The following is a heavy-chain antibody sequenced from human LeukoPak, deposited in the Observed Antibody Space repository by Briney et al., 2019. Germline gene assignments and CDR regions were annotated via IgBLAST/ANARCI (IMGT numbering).Heavy chain of an antibody. J-gene: IGHJ3*02. CDR2: ISAYNGNT. CDR3: ARDALGYCSSTSCGEGAFDI. Sequence: ASVKVSCKASGYTFTSYGISWVRQAPGQGLEWMGWISAYNGNTNYAQKLQGRVTMTTDTSTSTAYMELRSLRSDDTAVYYRARDALGYCSSTSCGEGAFDIWGQGTMVTVSS. D-gene: IGHD2-2*01. V-gene: IGHV1-18*01. CDR1: GYTFTSYG.